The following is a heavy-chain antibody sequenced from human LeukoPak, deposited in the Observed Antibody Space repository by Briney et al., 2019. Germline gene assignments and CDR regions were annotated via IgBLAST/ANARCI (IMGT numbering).Heavy chain of an antibody. CDR1: GYTFTSYA. J-gene: IGHJ4*02. D-gene: IGHD3-22*01. CDR2: MNPNSGNT. Sequence: ASVKVSCKASGYTFTSYAMHWVRQAPGQRLEWMGWMNPNSGNTGYAQKFQGRVTITRNTSISTAYMELSSLRSEDTAVYYCARGRPGSSGYYYYFDYWGQGTLVTVSS. CDR3: ARGRPGSSGYYYYFDY. V-gene: IGHV1-8*03.